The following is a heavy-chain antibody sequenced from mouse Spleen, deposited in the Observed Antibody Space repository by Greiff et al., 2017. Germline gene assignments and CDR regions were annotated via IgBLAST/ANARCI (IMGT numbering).Heavy chain of an antibody. V-gene: IGHV5-17*02. D-gene: IGHD1-1*02. CDR1: GFTFSSFG. J-gene: IGHJ4*01. CDR3: ARSYGYAMDY. CDR2: ISSGSSTI. Sequence: EVKVVESGGGLVQPGGSRKLSCAASGFTFSSFGMHWVRQAPEKGLEWVAYISSGSSTIYYADTVKGRFTISRDNPKNTLFLQMTSLRSEDTAMYYCARSYGYAMDYWGQGTSVTVSS.